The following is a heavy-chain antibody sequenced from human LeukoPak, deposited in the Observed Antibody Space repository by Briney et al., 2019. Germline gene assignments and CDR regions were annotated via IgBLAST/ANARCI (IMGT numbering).Heavy chain of an antibody. D-gene: IGHD3-22*01. V-gene: IGHV4-39*07. CDR2: IYYSGST. CDR3: ARGGTRYDSSGYYYLWYYDY. J-gene: IGHJ4*02. Sequence: SETLSLTCTVSGGSISSSSYYWGWIRQPPGKGLEWIGTIYYSGSTYYNPSLKSRVTISVDTSKNQFSLKLSSVTVADTAVYYCARGGTRYDSSGYYYLWYYDYWGQGTLVTVSS. CDR1: GGSISSSSYY.